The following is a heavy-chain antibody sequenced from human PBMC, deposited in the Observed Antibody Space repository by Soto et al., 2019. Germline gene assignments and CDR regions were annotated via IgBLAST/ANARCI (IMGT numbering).Heavy chain of an antibody. CDR3: AAASADYYYYGMDV. CDR1: GFTVSRHY. CDR2: IYRTDST. Sequence: EVQLVESGGGLVQPGGSLRLSCAASGFTVSRHYMSWVRQAPGKGLEWVSGIYRTDSTYYADSVKGRFSISRDISKNTLYLQMNSLRAEDTAVYYCAAASADYYYYGMDVWGQGTTVTVSS. V-gene: IGHV3-66*01. D-gene: IGHD6-13*01. J-gene: IGHJ6*02.